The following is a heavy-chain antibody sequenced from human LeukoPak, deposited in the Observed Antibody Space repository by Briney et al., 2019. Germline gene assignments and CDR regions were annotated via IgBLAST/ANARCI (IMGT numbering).Heavy chain of an antibody. Sequence: SETLSLTCAVYGGSFSGYYWSRIRQPPGKGLEWIGEINHSGSTYYNPSLKSRVTISVDTSKNLFSLKLSSVTAADTAVYYCATLGDYVWGSSKDYWGQGTLVTVSS. CDR2: INHSGST. CDR1: GGSFSGYY. V-gene: IGHV4-34*01. CDR3: ATLGDYVWGSSKDY. J-gene: IGHJ4*02. D-gene: IGHD3-16*01.